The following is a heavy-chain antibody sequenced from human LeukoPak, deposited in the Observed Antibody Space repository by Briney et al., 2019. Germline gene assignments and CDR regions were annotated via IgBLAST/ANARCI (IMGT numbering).Heavy chain of an antibody. CDR1: GFTFSNYW. J-gene: IGHJ5*02. Sequence: GGSLRLSCATSGFTFSNYWMTWVRQAPGKGLEWVSSISGATGTTYYADSVMGRFTISRDNSKNTLYLQMNSLRAEDTAVYYCAKSMEDCCGSFDPWGQGALVTVSS. D-gene: IGHD2-15*01. V-gene: IGHV3-23*01. CDR2: ISGATGTT. CDR3: AKSMEDCCGSFDP.